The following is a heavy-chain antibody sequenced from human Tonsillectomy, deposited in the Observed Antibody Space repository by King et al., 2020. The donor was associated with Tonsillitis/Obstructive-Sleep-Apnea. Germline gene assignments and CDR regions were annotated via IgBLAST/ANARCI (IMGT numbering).Heavy chain of an antibody. CDR2: IISSGGTI. D-gene: IGHD5-18*01. Sequence: VQLVESGGGLVKPGGSLRLSCAASGFTFRDYNMSWIRQAPGKGLEWVSYIISSGGTIYYADSAKGRFTISRDNAKHSLSLQVNSLRDEDTAVYYCARVRTAPYWYFDLWGRGTLVTVSS. CDR1: GFTFRDYN. CDR3: ARVRTAPYWYFDL. V-gene: IGHV3-11*01. J-gene: IGHJ2*01.